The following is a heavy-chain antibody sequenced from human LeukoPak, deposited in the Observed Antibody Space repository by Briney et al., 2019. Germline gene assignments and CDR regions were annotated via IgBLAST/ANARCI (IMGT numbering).Heavy chain of an antibody. CDR1: GGSISDYY. Sequence: SETLSLTCTVSGGSISDYYWSWIRQPPGKGLEWIGYIYYSGSTSYSPSLKSRVTISVDMSKNQFSLILNSVTAADTAVYYCVRDGQAAAGYFYYYMDVWGKGTTVTISS. J-gene: IGHJ6*03. V-gene: IGHV4-59*01. CDR2: IYYSGST. CDR3: VRDGQAAAGYFYYYMDV. D-gene: IGHD6-13*01.